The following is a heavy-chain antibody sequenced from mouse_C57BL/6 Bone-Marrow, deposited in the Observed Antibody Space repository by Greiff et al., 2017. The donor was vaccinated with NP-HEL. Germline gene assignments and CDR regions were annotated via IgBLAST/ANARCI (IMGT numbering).Heavy chain of an antibody. D-gene: IGHD1-1*01. CDR3: ARCPLYYYGSSYWYFDV. J-gene: IGHJ1*03. CDR2: IRNKANDYTT. CDR1: GFTFTDYY. Sequence: EVHLVESGGGLVQPGGSLSLSCAASGFTFTDYYMSWVRQPPGKALEWLGFIRNKANDYTTEYSASVKGRFTISRDNSQSILYLQMNALRAEDSATYYCARCPLYYYGSSYWYFDVWGTGTTVTVSS. V-gene: IGHV7-3*01.